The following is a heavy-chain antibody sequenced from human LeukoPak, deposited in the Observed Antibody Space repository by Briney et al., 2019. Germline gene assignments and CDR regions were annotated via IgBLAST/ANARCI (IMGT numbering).Heavy chain of an antibody. CDR2: ISSSSGYI. CDR1: GFTFSSYN. CDR3: ARPLGTAMFYGMDV. Sequence: PGGSLRLSCAASGFTFSSYNMNWVRQAPGKGLEWISSISSSSGYIYYADSVKGRFTISRDNAKNSLYLQMNSLRDEDTAVYYCARPLGTAMFYGMDVWGQGTTVTVSS. V-gene: IGHV3-21*01. J-gene: IGHJ6*02. D-gene: IGHD1-1*01.